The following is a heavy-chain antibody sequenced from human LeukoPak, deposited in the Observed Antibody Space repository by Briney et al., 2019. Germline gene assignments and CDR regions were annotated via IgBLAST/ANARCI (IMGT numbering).Heavy chain of an antibody. CDR1: GFTFSSYA. J-gene: IGHJ5*02. CDR2: ISYDGSNK. D-gene: IGHD2-21*02. Sequence: GGSLRLSCAASGFTFSSYAMHWVRQAPGKGLEWVAVISYDGSNKYYADSVKGRFTISRDNSKNTLYLQMNSLRAEDTAVYYCARDLEPTAISNWFDPWGQGTLVTVSS. CDR3: ARDLEPTAISNWFDP. V-gene: IGHV3-30*04.